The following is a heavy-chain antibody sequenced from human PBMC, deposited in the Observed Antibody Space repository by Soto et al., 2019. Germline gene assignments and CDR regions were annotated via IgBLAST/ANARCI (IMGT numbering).Heavy chain of an antibody. CDR1: GADINVHH. J-gene: IGHJ5*02. V-gene: IGHV4-34*01. CDR2: INHAGDT. D-gene: IGHD3-10*01. CDR3: ARGPRNAPMIRGIIGFFGP. Sequence: PWETISLNRNSTGADINVHHCSWPPQYPGKGLEWIGDINHAGDTYYNPSLKSRLVISVDTSKSQFSLRLSSVTAADTAVYYCARGPRNAPMIRGIIGFFGPWAQGTLVTVS.